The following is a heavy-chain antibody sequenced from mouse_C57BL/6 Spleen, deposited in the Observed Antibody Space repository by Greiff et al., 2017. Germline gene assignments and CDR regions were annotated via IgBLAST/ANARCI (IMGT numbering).Heavy chain of an antibody. Sequence: VQLQQSGAELVRPGASVKLSCTASGFNIKDYYMHWVKQRPEQGLEWIGRIDPEDGDTEYAPKFQGKATMTADTSSNTAYLQLSSLTSEDTAVYYCTTSITTVVAHDYWGQGTTLTVSS. CDR2: IDPEDGDT. J-gene: IGHJ2*01. D-gene: IGHD1-1*01. V-gene: IGHV14-1*01. CDR3: TTSITTVVAHDY. CDR1: GFNIKDYY.